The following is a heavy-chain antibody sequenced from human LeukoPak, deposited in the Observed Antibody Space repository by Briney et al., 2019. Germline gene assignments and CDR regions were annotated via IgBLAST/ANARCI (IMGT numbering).Heavy chain of an antibody. Sequence: GGSLRLSCAVSGSTFSRFAMSWVRQAPGKGLEWVSSISNSGDKTFYADSVKGRFTISRDNSKNTLYLQMNSQRAEDTAVYYCASRYIYGDFGRLDAFDIWGQGTMVTVS. CDR3: ASRYIYGDFGRLDAFDI. CDR2: ISNSGDKT. CDR1: GSTFSRFA. D-gene: IGHD4-17*01. V-gene: IGHV3-23*01. J-gene: IGHJ3*02.